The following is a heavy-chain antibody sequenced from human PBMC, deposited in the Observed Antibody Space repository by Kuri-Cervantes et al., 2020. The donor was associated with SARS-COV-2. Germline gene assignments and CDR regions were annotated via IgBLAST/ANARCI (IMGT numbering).Heavy chain of an antibody. Sequence: SETLSLTCTVSGGSISSSSYYWGWIRQPPGKGLEWIGSIYYSGSTYYNPSLKSRVTISVDTSKNQFSLKLSSVTAADTAVYYCARDSRSWCQVLLDRYSYSYMDVWGKGTTVTVSS. CDR1: GGSISSSSYY. D-gene: IGHD3-3*01. V-gene: IGHV4-39*02. CDR2: IYYSGST. J-gene: IGHJ6*03. CDR3: ARDSRSWCQVLLDRYSYSYMDV.